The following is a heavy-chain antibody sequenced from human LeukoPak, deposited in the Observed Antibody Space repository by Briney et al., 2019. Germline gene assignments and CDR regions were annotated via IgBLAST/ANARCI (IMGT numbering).Heavy chain of an antibody. J-gene: IGHJ3*02. D-gene: IGHD6-19*01. V-gene: IGHV4-59*01. Sequence: SETLSLTCTVSGGSISSYYWSWIRQPPGKGLEWIGYIYYSGSTNYNPSLKSRVTISVDTSKNQFSLKLSSVTAADTAVYYCAREGRIAVAAERAFDIWGQGTMVTVSS. CDR2: IYYSGST. CDR1: GGSISSYY. CDR3: AREGRIAVAAERAFDI.